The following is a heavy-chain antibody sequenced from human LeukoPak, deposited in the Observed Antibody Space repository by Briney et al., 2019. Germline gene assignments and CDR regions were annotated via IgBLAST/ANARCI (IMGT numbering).Heavy chain of an antibody. CDR3: ARWRTSNWSEFDY. CDR1: GFTFSSHW. V-gene: IGHV3-7*05. CDR2: IKQDGSEI. D-gene: IGHD6-13*01. Sequence: GGSLRLSCAASGFTFSSHWVAWLRQAPEKGLEWVANIKQDGSEICYVDSVKGRFTISRDNAKNSLYLQMNSLRAEDTAVYFCARWRTSNWSEFDYWGQGTLVTVSS. J-gene: IGHJ4*02.